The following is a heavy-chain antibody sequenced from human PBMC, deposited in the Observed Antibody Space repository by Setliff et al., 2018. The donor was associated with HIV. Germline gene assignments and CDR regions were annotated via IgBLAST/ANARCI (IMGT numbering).Heavy chain of an antibody. D-gene: IGHD2-2*01. V-gene: IGHV4-59*01. CDR1: GDSITSYY. CDR2: IYYSGDT. CDR3: ARCPSPPYCTSTTCYVDYYYMDV. J-gene: IGHJ6*03. Sequence: KPSETLSLTCNVSGDSITSYYWIWIRQSPGKGLEWIGYIYYSGDTNYNPSLKSRVTMSVDTSKNQFSLKLSSVTAADTAVYYCARCPSPPYCTSTTCYVDYYYMDVWGKGTTVTVSS.